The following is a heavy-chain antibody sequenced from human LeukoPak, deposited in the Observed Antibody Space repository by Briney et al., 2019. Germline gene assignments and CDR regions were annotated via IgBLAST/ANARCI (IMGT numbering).Heavy chain of an antibody. CDR1: GGSISNYF. D-gene: IGHD2-15*01. CDR2: IYYSGSS. V-gene: IGHV4-59*01. J-gene: IGHJ6*03. CDR3: ARFPGSAEYRHYYYMDV. Sequence: KTSETLSLTCTVSGGSISNYFWNWIRQPPGKGLESIGYIYYSGSSNYNPSLKSRVTISLDTSKNQFSLRLSSVTAADTAVYYCARFPGSAEYRHYYYMDVWGKGTTVTVSS.